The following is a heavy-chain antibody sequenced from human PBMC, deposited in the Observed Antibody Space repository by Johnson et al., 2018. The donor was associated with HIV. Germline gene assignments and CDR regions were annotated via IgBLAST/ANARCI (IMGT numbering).Heavy chain of an antibody. CDR1: GFIFSSYG. CDR3: ARDLLWYSGSQLEAFDI. Sequence: VQLVESGGGVVQPGRSLRLSCAASGFIFSSYGMHWVRQAPGKGLEWVAVIWYDGSNKYYADSVKGRFTISRDNSKNTLYLQMNSLRAEDTAVYYCARDLLWYSGSQLEAFDIWGQGTMVTVSS. J-gene: IGHJ3*02. V-gene: IGHV3-33*08. D-gene: IGHD1-26*01. CDR2: IWYDGSNK.